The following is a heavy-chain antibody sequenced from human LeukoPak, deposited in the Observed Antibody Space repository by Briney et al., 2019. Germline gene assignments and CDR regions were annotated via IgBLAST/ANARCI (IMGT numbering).Heavy chain of an antibody. V-gene: IGHV3-7*03. CDR2: IKQDGSEK. J-gene: IGHJ4*02. Sequence: GGSLRLSCAASGFTFSSYWMSWVRQAPGKGLEWVANIKQDGSEKYYVDSVKGRFTISRDNAKSSLYLQMNSLRAEDTAVYYCAKAAESGYATFDYWGQGTLVTVSS. CDR3: AKAAESGYATFDY. CDR1: GFTFSSYW. D-gene: IGHD5-12*01.